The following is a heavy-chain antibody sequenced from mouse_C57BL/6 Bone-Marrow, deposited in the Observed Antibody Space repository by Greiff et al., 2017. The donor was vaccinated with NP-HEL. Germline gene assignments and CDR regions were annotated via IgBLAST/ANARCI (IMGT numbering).Heavy chain of an antibody. CDR2: SRNKANDYTT. CDR1: GFTFSDFY. D-gene: IGHD2-3*01. Sequence: DVMLVESGGGLVQSGRSLRLSCATSGFTFSDFYMEWVRQAPGKGLEWIAASRNKANDYTTEYSASVKGRFIVSRDTSQSILYLQMNALRAEDTAIYYCARDLDGYSDYYAMDYWGQGTSVTVSS. J-gene: IGHJ4*01. CDR3: ARDLDGYSDYYAMDY. V-gene: IGHV7-1*01.